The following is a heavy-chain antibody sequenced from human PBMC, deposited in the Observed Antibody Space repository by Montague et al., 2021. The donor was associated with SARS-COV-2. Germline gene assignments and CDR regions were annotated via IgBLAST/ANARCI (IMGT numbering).Heavy chain of an antibody. Sequence: CTISGDSVSSNSAAWNWIRQSPSRGLEWLGRTYYRSKWYNDYAVSVKSRITINPDTSKNQLSLQLSSVTPEDAAVYYCARGIWFGELLTGYYYYGMDVWGQGTTVTVSS. J-gene: IGHJ6*02. CDR3: ARGIWFGELLTGYYYYGMDV. D-gene: IGHD3-10*01. V-gene: IGHV6-1*01. CDR2: TYYRSKWYN. CDR1: GDSVSSNSAA.